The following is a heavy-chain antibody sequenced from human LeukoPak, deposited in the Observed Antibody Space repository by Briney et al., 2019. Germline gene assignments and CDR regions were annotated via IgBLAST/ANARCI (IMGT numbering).Heavy chain of an antibody. D-gene: IGHD2-15*01. Sequence: GGSLRLSCAASGFTFSSYGMHWVRQAPGKGLEWVAVISYDGSNKYYADSVKGRFTISRDNSKNTLYLQMNSLRAEDTAVYYCAKEKRGYCSDWGQGTLVTVSS. CDR3: AKEKRGYCSD. CDR2: ISYDGSNK. J-gene: IGHJ4*02. V-gene: IGHV3-30*18. CDR1: GFTFSSYG.